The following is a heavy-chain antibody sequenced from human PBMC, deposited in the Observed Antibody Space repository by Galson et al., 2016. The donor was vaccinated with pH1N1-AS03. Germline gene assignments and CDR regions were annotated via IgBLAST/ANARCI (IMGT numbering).Heavy chain of an antibody. CDR2: IYPGDSDT. CDR3: ATSMVRGYIMTSLDY. V-gene: IGHV5-51*01. D-gene: IGHD3-10*01. Sequence: QSGAEVKKPGESLKISCKGSGYNLTDYWIGWVRQMPGEGLEWMGIIYPGDSDTRYSPSFRGQVTISADMSINTAYLQWSSLKASDTAMYYCATSMVRGYIMTSLDYWGQGTLVTVSS. CDR1: GYNLTDYW. J-gene: IGHJ4*02.